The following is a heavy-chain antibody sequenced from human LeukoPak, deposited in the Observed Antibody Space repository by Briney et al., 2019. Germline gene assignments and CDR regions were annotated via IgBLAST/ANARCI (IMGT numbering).Heavy chain of an antibody. V-gene: IGHV3-7*01. J-gene: IGHJ3*02. Sequence: GGSLRLSCAASGFTFSTYWMSWVRQAPGKGLEWVAKIKQDGGEKFYVDSVKGRFTISRDNAKNSLYLQMNSLRAEDTAVYYCARATRIRALDIWGQGTMVTVSS. CDR3: ARATRIRALDI. CDR1: GFTFSTYW. D-gene: IGHD1-1*01. CDR2: IKQDGGEK.